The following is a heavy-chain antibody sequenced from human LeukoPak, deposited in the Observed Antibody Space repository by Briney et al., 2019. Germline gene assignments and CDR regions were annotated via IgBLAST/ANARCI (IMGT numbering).Heavy chain of an antibody. V-gene: IGHV4-34*01. CDR3: ARGLRRDYYDSSGYYLR. Sequence: PSETLSLTCAVYGGSFSGYYWSWIRQPPGKGLEWIGKINHSGSTNYNPSLKSRVTISVDTSKNQFSLKLSSVTAADTAVYYCARGLRRDYYDSSGYYLRWGQGTLVTVSS. D-gene: IGHD3-22*01. CDR1: GGSFSGYY. CDR2: INHSGST. J-gene: IGHJ4*02.